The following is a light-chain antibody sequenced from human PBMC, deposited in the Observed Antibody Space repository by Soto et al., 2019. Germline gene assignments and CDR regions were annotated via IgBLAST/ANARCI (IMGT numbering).Light chain of an antibody. CDR2: RNS. J-gene: IGLJ2*01. CDR1: RSNIRSNY. Sequence: QSVLTQPPSAFGTPGQRVTVSCSGSRSNIRSNYVFWYQHLPGTAPKLLISRNSQRPAGVPDRFSGSKSGTSASLGISGLRSEDEGDYFCAAWDDSLSGPVFGGGTKLTVL. V-gene: IGLV1-47*01. CDR3: AAWDDSLSGPV.